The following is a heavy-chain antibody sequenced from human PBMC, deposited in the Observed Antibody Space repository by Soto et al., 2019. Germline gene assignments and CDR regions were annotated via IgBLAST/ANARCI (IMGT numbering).Heavy chain of an antibody. J-gene: IGHJ4*02. Sequence: QVQLVESGGGVVQPGRSLRLYCAASGFTFSSYGMHWVRQAPGKGLEWVAVIWYDGSNKYYADSVKGRFTISRDNSKNTLYLQMNSLRAEDTAVYYCARGVKYYDSSGYPGYWGQGTLVTVSS. CDR1: GFTFSSYG. CDR3: ARGVKYYDSSGYPGY. CDR2: IWYDGSNK. D-gene: IGHD3-22*01. V-gene: IGHV3-33*01.